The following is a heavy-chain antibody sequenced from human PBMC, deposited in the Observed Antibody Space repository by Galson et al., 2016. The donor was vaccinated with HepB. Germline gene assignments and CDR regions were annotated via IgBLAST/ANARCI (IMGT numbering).Heavy chain of an antibody. D-gene: IGHD3-22*01. Sequence: SLRLSCAASGFTFDDYAMHWVRQAPGKGLEWVSGISWNRGSIGYADSVKGRFTISRDNAKKSLHLQMNSLRAEDPALYYCAKTQRDNSGLGAFDIWGQGTMVTVSS. J-gene: IGHJ3*02. CDR3: AKTQRDNSGLGAFDI. CDR2: ISWNRGSI. CDR1: GFTFDDYA. V-gene: IGHV3-9*01.